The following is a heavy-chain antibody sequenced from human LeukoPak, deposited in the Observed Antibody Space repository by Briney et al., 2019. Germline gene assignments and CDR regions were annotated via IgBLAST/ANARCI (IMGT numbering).Heavy chain of an antibody. J-gene: IGHJ6*03. Sequence: PGGSLRLSCAASGFTFSSYSMNWVRQAPGKGLEWVSSISSSSSYIYYADSVKGRFTISRDNAKNSLYLQMNSLRAEDTAVYYCARDQGHYYGSGSYYAGNYYMDVWGKGTTVTVSS. CDR3: ARDQGHYYGSGSYYAGNYYMDV. V-gene: IGHV3-21*01. CDR2: ISSSSSYI. D-gene: IGHD3-10*01. CDR1: GFTFSSYS.